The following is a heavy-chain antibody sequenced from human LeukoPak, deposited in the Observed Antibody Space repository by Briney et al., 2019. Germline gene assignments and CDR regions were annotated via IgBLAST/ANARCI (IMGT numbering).Heavy chain of an antibody. Sequence: PGGSLRLSCAAAGLTFSSYSMNWVRQAPGKGLEWVSSISSSSSYIYYADSVKGRFTISRDNAKNSLYLQMNSLRAEDTAVYYCARSEISYYFDYWGQGTLVTVSS. J-gene: IGHJ4*02. CDR2: ISSSSSYI. V-gene: IGHV3-21*01. CDR3: ARSEISYYFDY. CDR1: GLTFSSYS.